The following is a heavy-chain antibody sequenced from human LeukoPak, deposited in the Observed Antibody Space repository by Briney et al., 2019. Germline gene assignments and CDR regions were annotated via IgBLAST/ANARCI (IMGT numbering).Heavy chain of an antibody. J-gene: IGHJ5*02. Sequence: SETLSLTCTVSGGSISSYYWSWVRQPPGKGLEWVGYIYYSGSTNYNPSLKSRLTISVDTSKNQFSLKLSSVTAADTAVYYCARGEYDFWSGYYHNCFDPWGQGTLVTVSS. CDR2: IYYSGST. CDR3: ARGEYDFWSGYYHNCFDP. CDR1: GGSISSYY. D-gene: IGHD3-3*01. V-gene: IGHV4-59*01.